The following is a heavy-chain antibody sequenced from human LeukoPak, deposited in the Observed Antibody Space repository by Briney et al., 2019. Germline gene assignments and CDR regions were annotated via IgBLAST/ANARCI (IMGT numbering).Heavy chain of an antibody. CDR1: GDSVSGGSAG. V-gene: IGHV6-1*01. J-gene: IGHJ5*02. CDR3: TRGGLVRGILHWFDP. D-gene: IGHD3-10*01. Sequence: SQTLSLTCAISGDSVSGGSAGWNWIRQSPSRGLEWLGRIYYRSKWYSDYAVSLKSRITINPDTSRNQFSLQLNSVTHDDTAVYYCTRGGLVRGILHWFDPWGQGTLVTVSS. CDR2: IYYRSKWYS.